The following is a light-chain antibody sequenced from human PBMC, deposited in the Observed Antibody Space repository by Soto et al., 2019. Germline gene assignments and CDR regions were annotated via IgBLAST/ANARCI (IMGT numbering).Light chain of an antibody. CDR1: SSNIGSNA. V-gene: IGLV1-36*01. Sequence: QSVLTQPPSVSEAPRQRVTISCSGSSSNIGSNAVNWYQQLPGKAPKLLIFSDYKRPSGVPDRFSGSKSGTSASLAISGLRSEDEAVYSCAAWDGSHWVFGGGTKVTVL. J-gene: IGLJ3*02. CDR2: SDY. CDR3: AAWDGSHWV.